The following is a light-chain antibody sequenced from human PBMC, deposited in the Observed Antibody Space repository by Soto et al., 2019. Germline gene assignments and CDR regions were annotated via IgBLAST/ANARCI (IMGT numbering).Light chain of an antibody. V-gene: IGKV1-5*01. CDR2: DAS. Sequence: DIQMTQSPSTLSATAGDRVTITCRASQSISSWLAWYQHKPGKAPKLLIYDASNLDSGVPSRFSGSGSGTEFSLTITSLQPEDTATYYCQQYDKLPPAFGQGTRLEIK. CDR3: QQYDKLPPA. CDR1: QSISSW. J-gene: IGKJ5*01.